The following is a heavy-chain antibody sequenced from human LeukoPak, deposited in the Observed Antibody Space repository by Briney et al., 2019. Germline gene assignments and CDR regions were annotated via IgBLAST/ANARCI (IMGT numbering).Heavy chain of an antibody. V-gene: IGHV3-30*18. CDR2: ISYDGSDK. CDR3: AKDTSSWCNWFDP. Sequence: GGSLKLSCAASEFTFSSYGMHWVRQAPGKGLEWVAVISYDGSDKSYADSVKGRFTISRDNSKNTLFLQMNSLRAEDTAVYYCAKDTSSWCNWFDPWGQGTLVTVSS. CDR1: EFTFSSYG. J-gene: IGHJ5*02. D-gene: IGHD6-13*01.